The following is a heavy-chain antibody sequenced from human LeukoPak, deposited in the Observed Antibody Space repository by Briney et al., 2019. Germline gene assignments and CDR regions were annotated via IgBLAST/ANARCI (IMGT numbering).Heavy chain of an antibody. CDR1: GYTFTSYG. D-gene: IGHD3-22*01. V-gene: IGHV1-18*01. Sequence: ASVKVSCKASGYTFTSYGISWVRQAPGQGLEWMGWISAYNGNTNYAQKLQGRVTMTTDTSTSTAYMELRSLRSDDTAVYYCARGGLGYYDSSGLTLIDYWGQGTLVTVSS. J-gene: IGHJ4*02. CDR3: ARGGLGYYDSSGLTLIDY. CDR2: ISAYNGNT.